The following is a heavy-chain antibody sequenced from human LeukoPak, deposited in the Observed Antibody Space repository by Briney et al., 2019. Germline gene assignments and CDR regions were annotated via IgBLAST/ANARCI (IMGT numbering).Heavy chain of an antibody. D-gene: IGHD3-10*01. CDR1: GFTFSSYT. CDR3: AKDPGWFGEDKNWYFDL. Sequence: GGSLRLSCAASGFTFSSYTMHWVRQAPGKGLEWVAVISYDGSDKYYADSVKGRFTISRDNSKNTLYVQMNSLRADDTAVYYCAKDPGWFGEDKNWYFDLWGRGTLVTVSS. J-gene: IGHJ2*01. CDR2: ISYDGSDK. V-gene: IGHV3-30*04.